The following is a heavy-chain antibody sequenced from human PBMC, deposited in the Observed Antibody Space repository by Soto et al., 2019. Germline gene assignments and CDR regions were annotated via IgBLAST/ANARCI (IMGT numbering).Heavy chain of an antibody. V-gene: IGHV3-72*01. J-gene: IGHJ4*02. CDR2: IRNKAYSYTT. Sequence: GGSLRLSCAASGFTFSDHYMDWVRQAPGKGLEWIGRIRNKAYSYTTEYAASVKGRFTISRDDSKNSLFLQMNSLKTEDTAVYYCARGWYSGRNYFAQSGQGTLVTVSS. CDR3: ARGWYSGRNYFAQ. CDR1: GFTFSDHY. D-gene: IGHD1-26*01.